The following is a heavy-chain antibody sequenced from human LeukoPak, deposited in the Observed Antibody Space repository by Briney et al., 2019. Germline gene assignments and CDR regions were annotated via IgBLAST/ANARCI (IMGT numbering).Heavy chain of an antibody. CDR2: ISGSGGST. J-gene: IGHJ4*02. CDR3: AKGPDCSSTSCYARRFSFAY. D-gene: IGHD2-2*01. V-gene: IGHV3-23*01. Sequence: PGGSLRLSCAASGFTFSNYAMSWVRQAPGKGLEWVSAISGSGGSTYYADSVKGRFTISRDNSKNTLYLQMNSLRAEDTAVYYCAKGPDCSSTSCYARRFSFAYWGQGTLVTVSS. CDR1: GFTFSNYA.